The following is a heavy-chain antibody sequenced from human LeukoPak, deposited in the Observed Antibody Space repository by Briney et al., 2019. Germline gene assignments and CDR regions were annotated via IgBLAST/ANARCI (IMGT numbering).Heavy chain of an antibody. CDR1: GFTVSSNY. CDR2: IYSGGST. D-gene: IGHD4-17*01. Sequence: GGSLRLSCAASGFTVSSNYMSWVRQAPGKGLEWVSVIYSGGSTYYADSVKGRFTISRDNSKNTLYLQMNSLRAEDTAVYYCARDYGDYDGKDVWGQGTTVTVSS. V-gene: IGHV3-53*01. CDR3: ARDYGDYDGKDV. J-gene: IGHJ6*02.